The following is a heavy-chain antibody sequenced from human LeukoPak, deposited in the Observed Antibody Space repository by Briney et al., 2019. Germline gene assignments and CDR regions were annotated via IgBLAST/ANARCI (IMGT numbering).Heavy chain of an antibody. CDR2: ISAYNGNT. D-gene: IGHD6-19*01. CDR3: ARGNPTMYSSGSDNWFDP. V-gene: IGHV1-18*01. Sequence: ASVKVSCKASGYTFTSYGISWVRQAPGQGLEWMGWISAYNGNTNYAQKLQGRVTMTTDTSTSTAYMGLRSLRSDDTAVYYCARGNPTMYSSGSDNWFDPWGQGTLVTVSS. J-gene: IGHJ5*02. CDR1: GYTFTSYG.